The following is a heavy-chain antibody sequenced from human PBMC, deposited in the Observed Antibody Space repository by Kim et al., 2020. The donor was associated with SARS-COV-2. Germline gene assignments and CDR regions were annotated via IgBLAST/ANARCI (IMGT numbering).Heavy chain of an antibody. Sequence: GGSLRLSCAASGFTFSSYAMRWVRQAPGKGLEWVSAISGSGDWTYHADSVKGRLTISRDNSKNTLYLQMDSLRAEDTAIYYCEVYSKSSPPDHWGPGTLV. D-gene: IGHD5-12*01. CDR2: ISGSGDWT. CDR1: GFTFSSYA. V-gene: IGHV3-23*01. J-gene: IGHJ4*02. CDR3: EVYSKSSPPDH.